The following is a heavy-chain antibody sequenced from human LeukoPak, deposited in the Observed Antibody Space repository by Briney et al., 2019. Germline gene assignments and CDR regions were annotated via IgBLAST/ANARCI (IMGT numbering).Heavy chain of an antibody. CDR3: ARHDGVY. CDR2: IYYSGST. CDR1: GGSISSSSNY. J-gene: IGHJ4*02. D-gene: IGHD3-16*01. V-gene: IGHV4-39*01. Sequence: SETLSLTCTVSGGSISSSSNYWGWIRQPPGKGLEWIGSIYYSGSTHHNPSLKSRVTILVDTSKNQFSLKLSSVTAADTAVYYCARHDGVYWGQGTLVTVSS.